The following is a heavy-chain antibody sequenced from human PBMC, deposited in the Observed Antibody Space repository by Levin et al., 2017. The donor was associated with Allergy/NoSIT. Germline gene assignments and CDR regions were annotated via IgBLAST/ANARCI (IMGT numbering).Heavy chain of an antibody. J-gene: IGHJ4*02. Sequence: HPGGSLRLSCAASGFTFSSYGMHWVRQAPGKGLEWVAVISYDGSNKYYADSVKGRFTISRDNSKNTLYLQMNSLRAEDTAVYYCAKDSSLWNDMYYFDYWGQGTLVTVSS. CDR2: ISYDGSNK. D-gene: IGHD1-1*01. CDR3: AKDSSLWNDMYYFDY. V-gene: IGHV3-30*18. CDR1: GFTFSSYG.